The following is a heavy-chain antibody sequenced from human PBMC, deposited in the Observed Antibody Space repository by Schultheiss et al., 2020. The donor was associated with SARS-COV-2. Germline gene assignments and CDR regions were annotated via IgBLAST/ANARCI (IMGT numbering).Heavy chain of an antibody. V-gene: IGHV1-18*01. J-gene: IGHJ4*02. D-gene: IGHD6-13*01. CDR1: GYTFTSYG. CDR3: ARLRIDSSSWYSVDY. CDR2: ISAYNGNT. Sequence: ASVKVSCKASGYTFTSYGISWVRQAPGQGLEWMGWISAYNGNTNYAQKLQGRVTITRDTSASTAYMELSSLRSEDTAVYYCARLRIDSSSWYSVDYWGQGTLVTVSS.